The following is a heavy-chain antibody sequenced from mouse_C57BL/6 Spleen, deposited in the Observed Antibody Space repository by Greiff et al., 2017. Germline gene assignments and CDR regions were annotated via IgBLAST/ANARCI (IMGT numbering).Heavy chain of an antibody. CDR3: ARSPTVVATRYYFDY. V-gene: IGHV2-2*01. Sequence: QVQLQQSGPGLVQPSQCLSITCTASGFSLTGFGVHWVRQSPGKGLEWLGVICSGGSTDYNAAFISGLSISKDNSKNKVFFKMNKLQADDTANYYCARSPTVVATRYYFDYWGQGTTLTVSS. CDR2: ICSGGST. J-gene: IGHJ2*01. CDR1: GFSLTGFG. D-gene: IGHD1-1*01.